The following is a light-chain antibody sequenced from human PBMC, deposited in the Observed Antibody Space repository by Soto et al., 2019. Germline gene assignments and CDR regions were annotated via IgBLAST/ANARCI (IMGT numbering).Light chain of an antibody. V-gene: IGKV1-8*01. CDR3: QQYYSYPSWT. CDR1: QGISSY. J-gene: IGKJ1*01. Sequence: AIRMTQSPSSFSASTGDRVTITCRASQGISSYLAWCQQKPGKAPKLLIYAASTLQSGVPSRFSGSGSGTDFTLTISCLQSEDFATYYCQQYYSYPSWTFGQGTKVDIK. CDR2: AAS.